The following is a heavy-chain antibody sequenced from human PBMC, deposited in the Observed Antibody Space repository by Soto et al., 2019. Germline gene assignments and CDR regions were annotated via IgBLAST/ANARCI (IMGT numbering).Heavy chain of an antibody. D-gene: IGHD2-8*01. J-gene: IGHJ6*03. CDR2: ITTSSRTI. Sequence: EVQLVESGGGLVQPGGSLRLSCAASGFTFSSYSVNWVRQAPGKGLEWVSYITTSSRTIYYADSVKGRFTISRDNAKNSLYLQMNSLRAEDTAVYYCARTNIYYYYMDVWGKGTTVTVSS. CDR1: GFTFSSYS. CDR3: ARTNIYYYYMDV. V-gene: IGHV3-48*01.